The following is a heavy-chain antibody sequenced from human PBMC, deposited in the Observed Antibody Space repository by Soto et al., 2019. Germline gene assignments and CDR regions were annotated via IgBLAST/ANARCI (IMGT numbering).Heavy chain of an antibody. Sequence: QMQLMQSGPEVKKPGTSVKVSCKASGFTFTSSAVQWVRQARGQRLEWIGWIVVGSGNTNYAQKFQERVTITRDMSTSTAYMELRSPRSEDTAVYYCAAATGIAVAGRAGWFDPWGQGTLVTVSS. CDR1: GFTFTSSA. CDR2: IVVGSGNT. J-gene: IGHJ5*02. CDR3: AAATGIAVAGRAGWFDP. V-gene: IGHV1-58*01. D-gene: IGHD6-19*01.